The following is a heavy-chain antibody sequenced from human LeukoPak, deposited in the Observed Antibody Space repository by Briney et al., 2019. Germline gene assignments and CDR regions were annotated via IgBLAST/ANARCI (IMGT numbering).Heavy chain of an antibody. D-gene: IGHD3-3*01. J-gene: IGHJ1*01. V-gene: IGHV3-53*01. Sequence: GGSLRLSCEVSGFPVRSRYMTWVRQPPGKGLECVAVIYSGGTTYHIDSVKGRFTISRDISKSTMYLEMNNLRVEDTATYYCASLEGGPSDGRWGQGALVIVSS. CDR2: IYSGGTT. CDR1: GFPVRSRY. CDR3: ASLEGGPSDGR.